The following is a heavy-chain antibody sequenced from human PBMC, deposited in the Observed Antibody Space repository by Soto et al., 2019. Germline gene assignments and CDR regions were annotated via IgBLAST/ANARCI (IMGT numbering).Heavy chain of an antibody. CDR1: GGTFSSYA. J-gene: IGHJ6*02. V-gene: IGHV1-69*13. CDR3: ASWLKGPDIGNYYYGMDV. Sequence: SVKVSCKASGGTFSSYAFSWVRQAPGQGLEWLGGIMPIFRAPDYAQKFQGRVTITADEFTRTAYMEMNRLRSEDTAVYYCASWLKGPDIGNYYYGMDVWGQGTTVTVSS. D-gene: IGHD3-9*01. CDR2: IMPIFRAP.